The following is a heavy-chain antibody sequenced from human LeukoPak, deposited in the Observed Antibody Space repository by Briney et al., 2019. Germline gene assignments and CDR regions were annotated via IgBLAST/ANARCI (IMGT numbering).Heavy chain of an antibody. V-gene: IGHV1-69*05. CDR2: IIPIFGTA. CDR1: GGTFSSYA. D-gene: IGHD2-2*01. Sequence: SVKVSCKASGGTFSSYAISWVRQAPGQGLEWMGGIIPIFGTANYAQKFQGRVTITTDESTSTAYMELSSLRSEDTAVYYCARDGRYCSSTSCPGIWFDPWGQGTLVTVST. J-gene: IGHJ5*02. CDR3: ARDGRYCSSTSCPGIWFDP.